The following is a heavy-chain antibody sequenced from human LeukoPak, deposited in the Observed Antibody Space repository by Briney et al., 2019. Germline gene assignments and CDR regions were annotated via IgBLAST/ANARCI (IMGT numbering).Heavy chain of an antibody. CDR2: ISAYNGNT. V-gene: IGHV1-18*01. Sequence: ASVKVSCKASGYTFTSYGISWVRQAPGQGLEWMGWISAYNGNTNYVQKLQGRVTMTTDTSTSTAYMELRSLRSDDTAVYYCARDWGYYESSGLDFWGQGTLVTVSS. J-gene: IGHJ4*02. D-gene: IGHD3-22*01. CDR1: GYTFTSYG. CDR3: ARDWGYYESSGLDF.